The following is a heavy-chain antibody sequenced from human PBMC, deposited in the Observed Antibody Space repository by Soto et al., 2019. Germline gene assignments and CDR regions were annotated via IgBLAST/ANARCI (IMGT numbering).Heavy chain of an antibody. CDR1: GGSISSGGYY. J-gene: IGHJ1*01. CDR2: IYYSGST. CDR3: ARAMRDYCSGAASCYQYFQH. Sequence: SETLSLTCTVSGGSISSGGYYWSWIRQHPGKGLEWIGYIYYSGSTYYNPSLKSRVTISVDTSKNQFSLKLSSVTAADTAIYYCARAMRDYCSGAASCYQYFQHWGPGTLVTVSS. D-gene: IGHD2-15*01. V-gene: IGHV4-31*03.